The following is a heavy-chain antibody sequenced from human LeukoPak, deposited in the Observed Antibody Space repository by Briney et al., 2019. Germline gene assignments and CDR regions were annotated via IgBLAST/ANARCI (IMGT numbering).Heavy chain of an antibody. J-gene: IGHJ4*02. Sequence: SETLSLACAVYGGSFSGYYWSWIRKPPGKGLEWIGEINHSGSTNYNPSLKSRVTISVDTSKNQFSLKLSSVTAADTAVYYCARGRYDFWSGYYNPSFDYWGQGTLVTVSS. CDR2: INHSGST. CDR3: ARGRYDFWSGYYNPSFDY. CDR1: GGSFSGYY. D-gene: IGHD3-3*01. V-gene: IGHV4-34*01.